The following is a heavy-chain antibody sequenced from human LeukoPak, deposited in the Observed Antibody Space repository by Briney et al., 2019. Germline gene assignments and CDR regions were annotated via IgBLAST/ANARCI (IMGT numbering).Heavy chain of an antibody. J-gene: IGHJ3*02. CDR1: GFIFSSYN. D-gene: IGHD3-22*01. CDR2: ISSSSSTI. CDR3: ARDHHRRLYDSQARNTFDI. Sequence: GGSLRLSCAASGFIFSSYNMNWVRQAPGKGLEWVSFISSSSSTIYYADSVKGRFALSRDNAKNSLYLQMNSLRAEDTAVYYCARDHHRRLYDSQARNTFDIWGQGTMVTVSS. V-gene: IGHV3-48*01.